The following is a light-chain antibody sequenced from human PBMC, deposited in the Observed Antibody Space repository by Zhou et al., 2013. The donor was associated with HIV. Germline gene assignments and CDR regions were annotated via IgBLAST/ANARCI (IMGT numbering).Light chain of an antibody. CDR3: QQYGSSPIT. CDR2: GVS. CDR1: QSISSN. V-gene: IGKV3-20*01. J-gene: IGKJ5*01. Sequence: EIVMTQSPATLSVFPGERATLSCRASQSISSNLAWYQQKPGQAPRLLIYGVSTRASGIPDRFSGSGSGTDFTLTLSRLEPEDFAVYFCQQYGSSPITFGQGTRLEIK.